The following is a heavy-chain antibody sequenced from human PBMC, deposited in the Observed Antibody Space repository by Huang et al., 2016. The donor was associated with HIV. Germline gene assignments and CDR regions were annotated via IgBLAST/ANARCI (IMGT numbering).Heavy chain of an antibody. J-gene: IGHJ3*01. Sequence: QTRLQESGPGLVKPSETLSLTCTVSGGSISSRTYYWAWIRQPPGKGLEWLGNFYYSGSSYYRPPLSSRITMSLDTSKNQFSLRLTSVTAADTAVYYCARGGSHFAGWDGFPVHPLDLWGRGTMVTVSS. CDR2: FYYSGSS. D-gene: IGHD3-10*01. CDR1: GGSISSRTYY. CDR3: ARGGSHFAGWDGFPVHPLDL. V-gene: IGHV4-39*01.